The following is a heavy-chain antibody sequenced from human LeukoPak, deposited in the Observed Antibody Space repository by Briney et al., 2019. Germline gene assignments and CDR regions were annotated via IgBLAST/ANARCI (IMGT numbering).Heavy chain of an antibody. CDR3: ARERSHTEYSSSCDAFDI. V-gene: IGHV3-33*01. CDR1: GFTFSSYG. CDR2: IWYDGSNK. Sequence: PGGSLRLSCAASGFTFSSYGMRWVRQAPGKGLEWVAVIWYDGSNKYYADSVKGRFTISRDNSKNTLYLQMNSLRAEDTAVYYCARERSHTEYSSSCDAFDIWGQGTMVSVSS. J-gene: IGHJ3*02. D-gene: IGHD6-13*01.